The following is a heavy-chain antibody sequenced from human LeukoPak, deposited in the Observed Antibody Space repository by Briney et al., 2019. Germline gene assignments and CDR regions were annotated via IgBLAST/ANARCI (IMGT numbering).Heavy chain of an antibody. V-gene: IGHV4-59*01. Sequence: PSETLSLTCTVSGGSISYYYWSWIRQPPGKGLEWIGYTYDSGSTNSNPSLKSRVTISVDTSKNQFPLKLSSVTAADTAVYYCARDGVYSGYDYYFDYWGQGTLVTVSS. CDR2: TYDSGST. D-gene: IGHD5-12*01. J-gene: IGHJ4*02. CDR1: GGSISYYY. CDR3: ARDGVYSGYDYYFDY.